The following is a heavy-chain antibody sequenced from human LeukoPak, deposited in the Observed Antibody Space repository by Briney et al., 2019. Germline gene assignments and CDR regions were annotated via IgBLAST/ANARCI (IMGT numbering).Heavy chain of an antibody. Sequence: GGSLRLSCAASGFTVSSSYMSWVRQAPGKGLEWVSVTYAGGSTYYADSVKGRFTISKDNSKNTLYLQLNSLRAEDTAVYYCAKGGYDYAEYVDYWGQGTLVTVSS. CDR2: TYAGGST. D-gene: IGHD4-17*01. CDR3: AKGGYDYAEYVDY. J-gene: IGHJ4*02. CDR1: GFTVSSSY. V-gene: IGHV3-53*01.